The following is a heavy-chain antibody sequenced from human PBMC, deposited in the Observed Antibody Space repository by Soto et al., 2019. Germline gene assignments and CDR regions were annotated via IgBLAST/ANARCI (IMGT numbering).Heavy chain of an antibody. CDR1: GFTFSSHA. CDR3: ARDFRVFQGYYYYGMDV. Sequence: GGSLRLSCAASGFTFSSHAMHWVRQAPGNGLEWVAVISYDGSNKYYADSVKGRFTISRDNSKNTLYLQMNSLRAEDTAVYYCARDFRVFQGYYYYGMDVWGQGTTVTVSS. CDR2: ISYDGSNK. J-gene: IGHJ6*02. V-gene: IGHV3-30-3*01.